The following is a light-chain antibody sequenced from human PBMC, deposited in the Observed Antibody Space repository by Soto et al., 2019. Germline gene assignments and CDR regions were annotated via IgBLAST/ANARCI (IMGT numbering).Light chain of an antibody. J-gene: IGLJ1*01. CDR2: DVS. Sequence: QSALTQPASVSGSPGQSITLSCTGTSSDVGRYNYVSWYQQHPGKAPKLLIYDVSIRPSGVSNRFSGSKSGNTASLTISGLQAEDEADYYCSSYTSTNTLYVFGTGTKVTVL. V-gene: IGLV2-14*01. CDR3: SSYTSTNTLYV. CDR1: SSDVGRYNY.